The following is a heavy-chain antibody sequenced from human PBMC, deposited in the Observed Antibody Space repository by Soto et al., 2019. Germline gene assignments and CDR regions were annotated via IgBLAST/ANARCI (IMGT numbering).Heavy chain of an antibody. J-gene: IGHJ4*02. Sequence: GGSLRLSCAASGFTFSSYAMSWVRQAPGKGLEWVSAISGSGGSTYYADSVKGRFTISRDNSKDTLYLQMNSLRAEDTAVYYCAKDLGSEGLLDYWGQGTLVTVSS. D-gene: IGHD3-3*01. CDR1: GFTFSSYA. V-gene: IGHV3-23*01. CDR3: AKDLGSEGLLDY. CDR2: ISGSGGST.